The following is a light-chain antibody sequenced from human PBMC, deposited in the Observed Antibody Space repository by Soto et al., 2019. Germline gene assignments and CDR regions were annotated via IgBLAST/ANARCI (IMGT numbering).Light chain of an antibody. J-gene: IGLJ2*01. CDR2: GSD. CDR3: AAWDDSLDGPT. CDR1: TSNIGTYI. V-gene: IGLV1-44*01. Sequence: QSVLSQPPSTSGTPGQRVTISCSGGTSNIGTYIVSWYQQFPATAPRLLIYGSDRRPSGVPDRFSGSKSGTSASLSIGGLHSEDEAHYDCAAWDDSLDGPTFGGGTKVTVL.